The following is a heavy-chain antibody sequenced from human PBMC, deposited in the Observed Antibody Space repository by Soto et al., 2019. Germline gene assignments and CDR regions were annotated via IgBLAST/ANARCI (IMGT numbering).Heavy chain of an antibody. Sequence: QVQLVQSGAEVKKPGSSVKVSCKASGGTFSSHVFNWVRQAPGQWLEWIGGIMPISGTANYAQKFPGRVTITPAASTSTASMELSRLTSEDSAVYYGARDLAIRDGTISHLAYWGQGALATVSS. V-gene: IGHV1-69*01. J-gene: IGHJ4*02. D-gene: IGHD5-12*01. CDR1: GGTFSSHV. CDR3: ARDLAIRDGTISHLAY. CDR2: IMPISGTA.